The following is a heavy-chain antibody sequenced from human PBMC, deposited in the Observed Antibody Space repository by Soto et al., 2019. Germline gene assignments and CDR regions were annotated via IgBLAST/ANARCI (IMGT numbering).Heavy chain of an antibody. D-gene: IGHD6-13*01. J-gene: IGHJ4*02. Sequence: PGGSLRLSCAASGFTFSSYSMNWVRQAPGKGLEWVSSISSSSSYIYYADSVKGRFTISRDNAKNSLYLQMNSLRAEDTAVYYCARELAAAGMGDYWGQGTLVTVSS. CDR3: ARELAAAGMGDY. CDR2: ISSSSSYI. CDR1: GFTFSSYS. V-gene: IGHV3-21*01.